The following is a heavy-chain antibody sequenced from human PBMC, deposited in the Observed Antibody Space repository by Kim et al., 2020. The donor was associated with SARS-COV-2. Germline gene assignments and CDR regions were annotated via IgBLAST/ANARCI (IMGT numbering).Heavy chain of an antibody. D-gene: IGHD3-10*01. CDR3: AKDPYGSGSYYRVYYYYGMDV. V-gene: IGHV3-23*01. CDR2: ISGSGGST. CDR1: GFTFSSYA. Sequence: GGSLRLSCAASGFTFSSYAMSWVRQAPGKGLEWVSAISGSGGSTYYADSVKGRFTISRENSKNTLYLQMNSLRAEDTAVYYCAKDPYGSGSYYRVYYYYGMDVWGQGTTVTVSS. J-gene: IGHJ6*02.